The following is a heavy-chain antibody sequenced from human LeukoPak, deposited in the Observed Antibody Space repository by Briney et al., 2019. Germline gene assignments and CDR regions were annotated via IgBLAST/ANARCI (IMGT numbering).Heavy chain of an antibody. CDR2: INHSGST. D-gene: IGHD3-22*01. CDR1: GGPFSGYY. Sequence: PSETLSLTCAVYGGPFSGYYWSWIRQPPGKGLEWIGEINHSGSTNYNPSLKSRVAISVDTSKNQFSLKLSSVTAADTAVYYCAREGNDYYYDSSGDDYWGQGTLVTVSS. V-gene: IGHV4-34*01. J-gene: IGHJ4*02. CDR3: AREGNDYYYDSSGDDY.